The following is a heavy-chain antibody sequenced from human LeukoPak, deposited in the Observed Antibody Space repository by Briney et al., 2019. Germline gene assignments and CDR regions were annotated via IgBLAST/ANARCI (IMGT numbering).Heavy chain of an antibody. Sequence: KSGGSLRLSCAASGFTFSDYYMSWIRQAPGKGLEWVSYSSSSGSTIYYADSVKGRFTISRDNAKSSLYLQMNSLRAEDTAVYYCARVVVAAAGWFDPWGQGTLVTVSS. J-gene: IGHJ5*02. CDR3: ARVVVAAAGWFDP. D-gene: IGHD2-15*01. V-gene: IGHV3-11*01. CDR1: GFTFSDYY. CDR2: SSSSGSTI.